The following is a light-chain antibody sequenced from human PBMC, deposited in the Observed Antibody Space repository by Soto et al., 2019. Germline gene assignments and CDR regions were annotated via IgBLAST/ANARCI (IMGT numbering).Light chain of an antibody. V-gene: IGKV1-39*01. J-gene: IGKJ3*01. CDR2: AAS. Sequence: DIQMTQSPSSLSASVGDRVTITCRASQSISSYLNWYQQKPGKAPKLLIYAASSFQSGVPSRFSGSGSGTDFTLTISSLQPEEIATYYCRQSYSTLTFGPGTKVDIK. CDR1: QSISSY. CDR3: RQSYSTLT.